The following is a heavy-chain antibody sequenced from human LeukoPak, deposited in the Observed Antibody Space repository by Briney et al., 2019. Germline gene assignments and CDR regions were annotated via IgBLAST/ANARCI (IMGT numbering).Heavy chain of an antibody. D-gene: IGHD3-3*01. CDR2: IKSKTDGGTT. CDR1: GFTFSNAW. Sequence: GGSLRLSCAASGFTFSNAWMSWVRQAPGKGLEWVGRIKSKTDGGTTDYAAPVKGRFTISRDDSKNTLYLQMNSLKTEDTAVYYCTTDRPSPFITTFGVVPMDVWGKGTTVTVSS. J-gene: IGHJ6*03. CDR3: TTDRPSPFITTFGVVPMDV. V-gene: IGHV3-15*01.